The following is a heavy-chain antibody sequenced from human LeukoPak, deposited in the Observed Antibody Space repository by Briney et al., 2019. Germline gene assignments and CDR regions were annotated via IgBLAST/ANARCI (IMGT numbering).Heavy chain of an antibody. J-gene: IGHJ4*02. V-gene: IGHV1-24*01. CDR2: FDPEDGET. Sequence: GASVKVYCKVSGYTLNELSMHWVRQAPGKGLEWMGGFDPEDGETIYAQKFQGRVTMTEDTSTDTAYMELSSLRSEDTAVYYCATVGPHNEWELTDWGQGTLVTVSS. D-gene: IGHD1-26*01. CDR1: GYTLNELS. CDR3: ATVGPHNEWELTD.